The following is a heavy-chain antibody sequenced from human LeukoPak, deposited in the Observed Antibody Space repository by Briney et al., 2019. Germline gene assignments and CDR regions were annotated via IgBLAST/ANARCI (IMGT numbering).Heavy chain of an antibody. CDR3: AKDRLPPLY. CDR1: GFTFSSYA. CDR2: ISYDGSNK. Sequence: QPGRSLRLSCAASGFTFSSYAMHWVRQAPGKGLEWVAVISYDGSNKYYADSVKGRFTISRDNSKNTLYLQMNSLRAEDTAIYYCAKDRLPPLYWGQGTLVTVSS. D-gene: IGHD5-12*01. V-gene: IGHV3-30-3*01. J-gene: IGHJ4*02.